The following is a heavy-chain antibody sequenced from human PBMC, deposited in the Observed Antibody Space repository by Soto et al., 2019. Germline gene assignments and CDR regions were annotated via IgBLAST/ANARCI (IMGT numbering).Heavy chain of an antibody. J-gene: IGHJ4*02. V-gene: IGHV4-34*01. CDR2: INHSGST. D-gene: IGHD3-10*01. CDR1: GGSFSGYY. CDR3: ARGRGRFHITMVRGASLDY. Sequence: SETLSLTCAVYGGSFSGYYWSWIRQPPGKGLEWIGEINHSGSTNYNPSLKSRVTISVDTSKNQFSLKLSSVTAADTAVYYCARGRGRFHITMVRGASLDYWGQGTLVTVSS.